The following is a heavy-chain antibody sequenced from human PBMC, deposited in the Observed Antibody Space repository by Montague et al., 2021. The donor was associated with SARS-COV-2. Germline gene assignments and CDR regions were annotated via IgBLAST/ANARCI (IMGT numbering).Heavy chain of an antibody. CDR2: ISYDGSNK. Sequence: SLRLSCAAYGFTFSSYAMRWVRQAPGKGLEWVAVISYDGSNKYYVDSVKGRFTISRDNSKNTLYLQMNSLRAEDTAVYYCARDWDGYDLDYGMDVWGQGTTVTVSS. V-gene: IGHV3-30*04. CDR1: GFTFSSYA. CDR3: ARDWDGYDLDYGMDV. D-gene: IGHD5-12*01. J-gene: IGHJ6*02.